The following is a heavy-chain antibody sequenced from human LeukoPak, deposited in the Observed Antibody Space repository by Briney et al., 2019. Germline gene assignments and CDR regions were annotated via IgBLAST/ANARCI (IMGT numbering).Heavy chain of an antibody. CDR1: GYTLTELS. J-gene: IGHJ6*03. CDR3: ATVAKPQANYYYYMDV. CDR2: FDPEDGET. D-gene: IGHD3-10*01. Sequence: ASVKDSCKVSGYTLTELSMHWVRQAPGKGLEWMGGFDPEDGETIYAQKLQGRVTMTEDTSTDTAYMELSSLRSEDSAVYYCATVAKPQANYYYYMDVWGKGTTVTVSS. V-gene: IGHV1-24*01.